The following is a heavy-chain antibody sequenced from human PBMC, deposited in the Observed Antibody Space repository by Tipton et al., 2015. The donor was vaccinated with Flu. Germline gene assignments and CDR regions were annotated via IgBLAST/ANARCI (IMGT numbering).Heavy chain of an antibody. Sequence: TLSLTCSVSGDSIASDYYWSWIRQPPGKGLEWIGEINHSGTTNYNPSLKSRVTISVDTSKNQFSLRLNSVTAADTAVYYCARGTGYSTTYFDSWGRGTLVTVSS. D-gene: IGHD2-15*01. V-gene: IGHV4-34*01. CDR2: INHSGTT. J-gene: IGHJ4*02. CDR1: GDSIASDYY. CDR3: ARGTGYSTTYFDS.